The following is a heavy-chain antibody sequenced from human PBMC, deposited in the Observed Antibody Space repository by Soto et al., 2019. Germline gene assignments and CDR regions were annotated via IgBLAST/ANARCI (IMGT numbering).Heavy chain of an antibody. CDR2: INAGNGNT. V-gene: IGHV1-3*01. J-gene: IGHJ5*02. D-gene: IGHD7-27*01. CDR3: SLERRLVRRLGFNWFDA. Sequence: QVQLVQSGAEVKKPGASVKVSCKASGYTFTSYAMHWVRQAPGQRLEWMGWINAGNGNTKYSQKFQGRLTITRDTHTSNAYMDLSGLRSEDAAVYDCSLERRLVRRLGFNWFDAWAQGSLLTASS. CDR1: GYTFTSYA.